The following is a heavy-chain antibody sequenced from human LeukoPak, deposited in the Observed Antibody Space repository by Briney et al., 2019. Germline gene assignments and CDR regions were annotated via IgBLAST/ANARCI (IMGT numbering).Heavy chain of an antibody. V-gene: IGHV4-4*02. CDR3: ARDNYDNSGYYFDY. Sequence: PSETLPLTCAVSGGSISSSNWWSWVRQPPGKGLEWIGEIYHSGRTNYTPSLKSRVTISVDKSKNQLSLKLSSVTAADTAVYYCARDNYDNSGYYFDYWGQGTLVTVSS. CDR2: IYHSGRT. D-gene: IGHD3-22*01. CDR1: GGSISSSNW. J-gene: IGHJ4*02.